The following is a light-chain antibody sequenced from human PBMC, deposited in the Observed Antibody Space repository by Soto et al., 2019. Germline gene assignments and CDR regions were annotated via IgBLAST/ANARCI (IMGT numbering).Light chain of an antibody. CDR1: SSDVGGYNY. J-gene: IGLJ1*01. CDR3: SSYTSSSTQV. CDR2: DVN. Sequence: QSALTQPASVSGSPGQSITISCTGTSSDVGGYNYVSWYQQRPGKAPKVIIYDVNNRPSGVSNRFSGSKSGNTASLTISGLQAEDETDYYCSSYTSSSTQVFGTGTKLTVL. V-gene: IGLV2-14*01.